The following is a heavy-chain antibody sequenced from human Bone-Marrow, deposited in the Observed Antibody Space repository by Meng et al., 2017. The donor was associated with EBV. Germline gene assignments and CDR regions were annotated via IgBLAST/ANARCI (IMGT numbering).Heavy chain of an antibody. D-gene: IGHD4-11*01. Sequence: QPQLQESGSGLVKASQTLSLSCAVSGASINSGDDSWTWIRQPPGRGLEWIGYIYHSGSTHYNPSLKSRVTISVDRSKNQFSLQLTSVTAADTAVYFCARVRGSDYTDYSLDYWGQGTLVTVSS. V-gene: IGHV4-30-2*01. CDR1: GASINSGDDS. CDR2: IYHSGST. CDR3: ARVRGSDYTDYSLDY. J-gene: IGHJ4*02.